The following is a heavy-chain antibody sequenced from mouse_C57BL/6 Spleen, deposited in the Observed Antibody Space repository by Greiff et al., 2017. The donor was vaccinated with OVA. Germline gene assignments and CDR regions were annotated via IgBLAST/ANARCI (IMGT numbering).Heavy chain of an antibody. J-gene: IGHJ2*01. CDR2: IDPSDSYT. D-gene: IGHD3-2*02. V-gene: IGHV1-69*01. CDR1: GYTFTSYW. Sequence: QVQLQQPGAELVMPGASVKLSCKASGYTFTSYWMHWVKQRPGQGLEWIGEIDPSDSYTNYNQKFKGKSTLTVDKSSSTAYMQLSSLTSEDSAGYYCARSEGTAQATDYWGQGTTLTVSS. CDR3: ARSEGTAQATDY.